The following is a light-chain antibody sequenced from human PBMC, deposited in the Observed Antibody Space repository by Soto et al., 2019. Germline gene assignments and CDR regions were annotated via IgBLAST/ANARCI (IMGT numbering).Light chain of an antibody. V-gene: IGLV2-14*01. Sequence: QSALTQPASVSGSPGQSITISCTGTSSDGGGQKYVSWYQQHPGKAPKLLIYEVTYRPSGVSNRFSGSKSGNTASLTISGLQVDDEADYYCSSFTTTSTLLFGGGTKLTVL. J-gene: IGLJ2*01. CDR1: SSDGGGQKY. CDR3: SSFTTTSTLL. CDR2: EVT.